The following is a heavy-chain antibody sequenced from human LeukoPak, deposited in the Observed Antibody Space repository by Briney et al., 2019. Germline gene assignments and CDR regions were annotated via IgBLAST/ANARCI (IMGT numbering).Heavy chain of an antibody. V-gene: IGHV3-11*04. D-gene: IGHD3-10*01. J-gene: IGHJ6*02. CDR2: ISSSGSTI. CDR1: GFTFSDYY. Sequence: GGSLRLSCAASGFTFSDYYMSWIRQAPGKGLEWVSYISSSGSTIYYADSVKGRFTISRDNAKNSLYLQMNSLRAEDTAVYYCARDYGSGNIAQNYFYYYGMDVWGQGTTVTVSS. CDR3: ARDYGSGNIAQNYFYYYGMDV.